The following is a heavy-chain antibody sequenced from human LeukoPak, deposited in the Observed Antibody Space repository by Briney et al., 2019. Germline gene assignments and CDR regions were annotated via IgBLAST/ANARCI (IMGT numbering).Heavy chain of an antibody. J-gene: IGHJ6*02. V-gene: IGHV3-74*01. Sequence: GGSLRLSCEASGFTVTGYWMHWVRQAPGKGLVWVSRIHTDGRITNYADFVKGRFTISRDNAKNTVYLEMSALTAEDTAVYYCTRVYYPTSDESRLRGMDVWGHGTTVTVSS. CDR2: IHTDGRIT. D-gene: IGHD4-17*01. CDR1: GFTVTGYW. CDR3: TRVYYPTSDESRLRGMDV.